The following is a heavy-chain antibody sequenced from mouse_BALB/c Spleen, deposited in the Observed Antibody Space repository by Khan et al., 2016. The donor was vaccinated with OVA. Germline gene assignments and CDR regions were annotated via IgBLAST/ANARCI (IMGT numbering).Heavy chain of an antibody. CDR2: IWGGGTT. J-gene: IGHJ4*01. D-gene: IGHD2-10*02. CDR3: AKGVWSYYFALDY. CDR1: GFSLTDYG. Sequence: VQLQESGPGLVAPSQNLPITCTVSGFSLTDYGVSWIRQPPGKGLEWLGVIWGGGTTYYNSALKSRLIISKDNSKSQVFLKMNSLQTDDTAMYYCAKGVWSYYFALDYWGQGTSVTVSS. V-gene: IGHV2-6-5*01.